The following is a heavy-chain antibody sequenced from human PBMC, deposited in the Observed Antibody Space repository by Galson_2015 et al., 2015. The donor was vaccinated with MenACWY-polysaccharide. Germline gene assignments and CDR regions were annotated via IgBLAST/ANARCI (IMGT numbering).Heavy chain of an antibody. CDR3: ANGKLGDSRD. D-gene: IGHD5-24*01. J-gene: IGHJ4*02. CDR2: ITGSAAST. Sequence: LRLSCAASGFTFSDTAMGWVRQAPGKGLEWAAAITGSAASTFYADSVKGRFTISRDNSNNMLYLQMNSLTVEDTAIYYCANGKLGDSRDWGQGTLVTVSS. V-gene: IGHV3-23*01. CDR1: GFTFSDTA.